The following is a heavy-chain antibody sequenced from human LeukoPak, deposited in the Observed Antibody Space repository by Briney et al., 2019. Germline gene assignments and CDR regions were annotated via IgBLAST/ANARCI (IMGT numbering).Heavy chain of an antibody. J-gene: IGHJ1*01. D-gene: IGHD3-22*01. V-gene: IGHV4-30-4*08. CDR3: ARGSDDSSGYYSPEYFQH. CDR1: GGSISSGDYY. CDR2: IYYSGST. Sequence: PSETLSLTCTVSGGSISSGDYYWSWIRQPPGKGREWIGYIYYSGSTYYNPSLKSRVTISVDTSKNQFSLKLSSVTAADTAVYYCARGSDDSSGYYSPEYFQHWGQGTLVTVSS.